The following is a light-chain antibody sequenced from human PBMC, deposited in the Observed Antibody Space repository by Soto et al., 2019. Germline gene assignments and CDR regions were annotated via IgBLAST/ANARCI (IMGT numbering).Light chain of an antibody. CDR3: QQYYDWPIT. Sequence: VVTQAPEPLSLSPGEKATLFFRASQGISTLLAWYQQKPGQAPRLLIYAASTRAAGIPARFSGSGSGTDFTLTISCLQSEDFAIYYCQQYYDWPITFGQGTRLEIK. CDR2: AAS. J-gene: IGKJ5*01. CDR1: QGISTL. V-gene: IGKV3-15*01.